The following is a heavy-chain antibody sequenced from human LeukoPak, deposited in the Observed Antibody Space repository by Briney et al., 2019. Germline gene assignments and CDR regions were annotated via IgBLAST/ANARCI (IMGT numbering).Heavy chain of an antibody. CDR1: GGTFSSYA. CDR2: IIPILGIA. V-gene: IGHV1-69*04. D-gene: IGHD2-15*01. J-gene: IGHJ4*02. CDR3: AREVAATQHRYFDY. Sequence: GASVKVSCKASGGTFSSYAISWVRQAPGQGLEWKGRIIPILGIANYAQKFQGRVTITADKSTSTAYMELSSLRSEDTAVYYCAREVAATQHRYFDYWGQGTLVTVSS.